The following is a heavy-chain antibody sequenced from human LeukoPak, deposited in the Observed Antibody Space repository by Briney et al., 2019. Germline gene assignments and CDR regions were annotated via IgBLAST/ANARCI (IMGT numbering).Heavy chain of an antibody. J-gene: IGHJ4*02. CDR1: GFTFSSYA. CDR2: ISYDGSNK. D-gene: IGHD4-17*01. V-gene: IGHV3-30*04. CDR3: AGSYYDYGDFKDDY. Sequence: GGSLRLSCAASGFTFSSYAMHWVRQAPGKGLEWVAVISYDGSNKYYADSVKGRFTISRDNSKNTLYLQMNRLRAEDTAVYYCAGSYYDYGDFKDDYWGQGTLVTVSS.